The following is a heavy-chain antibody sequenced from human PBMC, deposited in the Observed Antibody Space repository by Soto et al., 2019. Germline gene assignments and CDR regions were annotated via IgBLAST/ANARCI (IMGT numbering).Heavy chain of an antibody. D-gene: IGHD5-18*01. CDR3: ARARYSYNYDFDY. J-gene: IGHJ4*02. CDR1: GFLFSDYS. CDR2: IGGGNSPI. V-gene: IGHV3-48*01. Sequence: HPGGALRLSCAGSGFLFSDYSLNWVRQAPGKGLEWLSYIGGGNSPIYYANSVRGRFTISRDNAKNSLFLQMNSLRSEDTAVYYCARARYSYNYDFDYWGQGTLVTVSS.